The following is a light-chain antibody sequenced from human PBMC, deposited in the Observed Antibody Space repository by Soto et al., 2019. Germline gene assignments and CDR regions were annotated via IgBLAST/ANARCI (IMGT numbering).Light chain of an antibody. CDR1: SSDVGSYNF. Sequence: QSALTQPPSASGSPGQSVTISCTGTSSDVGSYNFVSWYQHHPGKAPKLILYDVIKRPSGVPGRFSGSKSGNTASLTVSGLQAEDEADYYCSSYGGSNNFVVFGGGTKVTVL. V-gene: IGLV2-8*01. J-gene: IGLJ2*01. CDR3: SSYGGSNNFVV. CDR2: DVI.